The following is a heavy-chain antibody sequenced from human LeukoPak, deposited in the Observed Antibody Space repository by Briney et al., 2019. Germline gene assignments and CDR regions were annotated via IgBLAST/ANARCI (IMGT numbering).Heavy chain of an antibody. CDR2: ISGSGGST. D-gene: IGHD1-14*01. CDR1: GFTFSSYA. V-gene: IGHV3-23*01. Sequence: PGGFLRLSCAASGFTFSSYAMSWVRQAPGKGLEWVSAISGSGGSTYYADSVKGRFTISRDNSKNTLCLQMNSLRAEDTAVYYCAKDRGIMIDYWGQGTLVTVSS. J-gene: IGHJ4*02. CDR3: AKDRGIMIDY.